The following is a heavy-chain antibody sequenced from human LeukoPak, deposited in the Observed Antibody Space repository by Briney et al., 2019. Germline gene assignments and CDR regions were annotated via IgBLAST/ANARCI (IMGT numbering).Heavy chain of an antibody. V-gene: IGHV4-38-2*02. J-gene: IGHJ4*02. Sequence: SETLSLTYTVSGYSISSGYYWGWIRQPPGKGLEWIGEINHSGSTNYNPSLKGRVTLSVDTSKNQFSLKLSSVTAADTAVYYCARSRNLGELSFGFDYWAREPWSPSPQ. CDR2: INHSGST. CDR3: ARSRNLGELSFGFDY. CDR1: GYSISSGYY. D-gene: IGHD3-16*02.